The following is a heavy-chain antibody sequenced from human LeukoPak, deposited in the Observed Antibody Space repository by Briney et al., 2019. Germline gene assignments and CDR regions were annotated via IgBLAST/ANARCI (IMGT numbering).Heavy chain of an antibody. V-gene: IGHV4-59*01. D-gene: IGHD3-3*01. CDR1: GGSISSYY. CDR2: IYYSGST. Sequence: SETLSLTCTVSGGSISSYYWSWLRQPPGKGLEWIGYIYYSGSTNYNPSLKSRVTISVDTSKNQFSLKLSSVTAADTAVYYCARALYDFWSGGWFDPWGQGTLVTVSS. J-gene: IGHJ5*02. CDR3: ARALYDFWSGGWFDP.